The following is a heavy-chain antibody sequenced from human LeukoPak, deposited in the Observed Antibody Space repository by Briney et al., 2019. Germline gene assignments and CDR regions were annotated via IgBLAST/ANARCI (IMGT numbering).Heavy chain of an antibody. CDR3: ARDIVGVTRAFGY. J-gene: IGHJ4*02. CDR2: IYHSGST. D-gene: IGHD1-26*01. V-gene: IGHV4-30-2*01. Sequence: PSETLSLTCAVSGGSISSGGYSWSWLRQPPGRGLEWIGYIYHSGSTYYNPSLKSRVTMSVDTSKNQFSLKLNSVTAADTAVYYCARDIVGVTRAFGYWGQGTLATVSS. CDR1: GGSISSGGYS.